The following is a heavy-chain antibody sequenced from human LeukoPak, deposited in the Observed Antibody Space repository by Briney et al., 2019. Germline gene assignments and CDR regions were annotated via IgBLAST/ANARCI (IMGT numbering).Heavy chain of an antibody. V-gene: IGHV4-31*02. CDR3: ARGRVTMTDYYWYFDL. CDR2: IYYSGST. J-gene: IGHJ2*01. Sequence: SETLSLTCTVSGGPISSGDYYWTWIRQHPGKGLEWIGFIYYSGSTYYNPSLKSRVTISVDTSKNQFSLKLSSVTAADTAVYYCARGRVTMTDYYWYFDLWGRGTLVTVSS. CDR1: GGPISSGDYY. D-gene: IGHD3-22*01.